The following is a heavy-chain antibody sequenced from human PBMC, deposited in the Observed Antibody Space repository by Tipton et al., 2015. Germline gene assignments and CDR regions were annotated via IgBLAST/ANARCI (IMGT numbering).Heavy chain of an antibody. J-gene: IGHJ6*02. CDR3: ARDLEHGMDV. V-gene: IGHV4-61*01. D-gene: IGHD5-24*01. CDR1: GGSVSSGSYY. Sequence: TLSLTCTVSGGSVSSGSYYWSWIRQPPGKGLEWIGYIDFRGSTEYNPSLKSRVSISVDTSKNQFSLRLNSVTAADTAVYYCARDLEHGMDVWGQGTTVTVSS. CDR2: IDFRGST.